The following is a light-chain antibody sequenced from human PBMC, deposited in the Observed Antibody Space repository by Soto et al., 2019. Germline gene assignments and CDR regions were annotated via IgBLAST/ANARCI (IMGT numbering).Light chain of an antibody. Sequence: DIQMPQYPSSLSASVGDRVTITCQASQDISNYLNWYQQKPGKAPKLLIYDASNLETGVPSRFSGSGSGTDFTFTISSLQPEDIATYYCPQYDNLPITFCGVTKVDVK. CDR1: QDISNY. CDR3: PQYDNLPIT. V-gene: IGKV1-33*01. CDR2: DAS. J-gene: IGKJ4*01.